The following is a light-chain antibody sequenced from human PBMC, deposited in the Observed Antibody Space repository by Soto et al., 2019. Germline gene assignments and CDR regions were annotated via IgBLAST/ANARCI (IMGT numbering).Light chain of an antibody. CDR3: GSYAGGNTFV. J-gene: IGLJ1*01. CDR1: SSDVGGYNY. Sequence: QSALTQAPSASGSPGQSVTISCIGTSSDVGGYNYVSWYQHHPGKAPILIIYEVTKRPSGVPDRFSGFRSGTTASLTVSGLQAEDEADYYCGSYAGGNTFVFGTGTKVTVL. CDR2: EVT. V-gene: IGLV2-8*01.